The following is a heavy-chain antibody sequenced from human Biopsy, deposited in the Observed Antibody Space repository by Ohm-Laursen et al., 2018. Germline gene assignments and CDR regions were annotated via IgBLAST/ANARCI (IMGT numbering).Heavy chain of an antibody. Sequence: ASVKVSCKVSGYTFTSYYLHWVRQAPGQGLEWMGRINPNNDNTAYAQKFQGRITTTKDTSTSTVYMDLSSLTFDDSAVYYCARGPRGLVVITTTALYFDYWGQGNLVTVSS. D-gene: IGHD3-22*01. J-gene: IGHJ4*02. CDR2: INPNNDNT. CDR1: GYTFTSYY. CDR3: ARGPRGLVVITTTALYFDY. V-gene: IGHV1-46*01.